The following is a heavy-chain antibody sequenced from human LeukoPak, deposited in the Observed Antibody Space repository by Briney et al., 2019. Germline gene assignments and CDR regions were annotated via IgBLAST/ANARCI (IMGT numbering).Heavy chain of an antibody. J-gene: IGHJ5*02. CDR3: ARDRRSGYDSTPWFDP. Sequence: PSETQSLTCAVSGGSITYFYWSWIRQPPGKGLEWIGDIYYSGRTKYSPSLKSRVTISVDTSKNQFSLKLNSVTAADTAVYYCARDRRSGYDSTPWFDPWGQGTLVTVSS. V-gene: IGHV4-59*01. CDR2: IYYSGRT. D-gene: IGHD5-12*01. CDR1: GGSITYFY.